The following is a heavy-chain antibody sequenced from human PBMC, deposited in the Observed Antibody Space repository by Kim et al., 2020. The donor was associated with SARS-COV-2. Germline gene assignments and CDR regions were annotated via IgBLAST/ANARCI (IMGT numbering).Heavy chain of an antibody. D-gene: IGHD1-1*01. CDR3: AREVTVTEQFDY. V-gene: IGHV3-30*01. Sequence: TDDGDSVKGRFTISRDNSKNTLLLQMNSLRAEDTAVFYCAREVTVTEQFDYWGQGSLVTVSS. J-gene: IGHJ4*02. CDR2: T.